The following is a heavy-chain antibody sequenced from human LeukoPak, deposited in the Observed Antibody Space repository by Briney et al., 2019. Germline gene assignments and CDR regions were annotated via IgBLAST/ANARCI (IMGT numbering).Heavy chain of an antibody. D-gene: IGHD3-3*01. CDR1: GGSISSYY. V-gene: IGHV4-4*07. J-gene: IGHJ5*02. Sequence: NTSETLSLTCTVSGGSISSYYWSWIRQPAGKGLEWIGRIYTSGSTNYNPSLKSRVTMSVDTSKNQFSLKLSSVTAADTAVYYCARTYYDFWSSRPSRNNWFDPWGQGTLVTVSS. CDR3: ARTYYDFWSSRPSRNNWFDP. CDR2: IYTSGST.